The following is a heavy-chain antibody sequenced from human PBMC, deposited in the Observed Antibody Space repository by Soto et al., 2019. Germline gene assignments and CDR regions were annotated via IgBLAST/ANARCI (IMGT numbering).Heavy chain of an antibody. Sequence: GESLKISCQVSGYRFTDNWIGWVRQMPGKGLEWMGIIFPGDFDTRYSPSFQGQVTISADKSFTTVYLQWNSLEASDTAMYYYARLEGQWLVPYFFDYWGQGTLVTVSS. CDR2: IFPGDFDT. CDR1: GYRFTDNW. CDR3: ARLEGQWLVPYFFDY. V-gene: IGHV5-51*01. J-gene: IGHJ4*02. D-gene: IGHD6-19*01.